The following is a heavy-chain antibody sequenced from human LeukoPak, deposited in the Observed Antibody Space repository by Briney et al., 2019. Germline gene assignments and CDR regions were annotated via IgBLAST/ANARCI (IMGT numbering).Heavy chain of an antibody. CDR1: GFTFNDYA. J-gene: IGHJ4*02. Sequence: GGSLGLSCAASGFTFNDYAMSWVRQAPGKGLEWVSGISYSGVDAYYADSVKGRFTISRDNSKDTLYLQMNSLRAEDTAIYYCARGIIAFDHWGQGNQVTVSS. CDR2: ISYSGVDA. V-gene: IGHV3-23*01. D-gene: IGHD2/OR15-2a*01. CDR3: ARGIIAFDH.